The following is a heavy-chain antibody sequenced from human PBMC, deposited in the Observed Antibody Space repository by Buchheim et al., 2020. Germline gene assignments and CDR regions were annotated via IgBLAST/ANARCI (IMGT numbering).Heavy chain of an antibody. D-gene: IGHD3-3*01. CDR3: ARGGEITIFGVVTASDYYYGMDV. V-gene: IGHV4-31*03. Sequence: QVQLQESGPGLVKPSQTLSLTCTVSGCSISSGGYYWSWIRQHPGKGLEWIGYIYYSGSTYYNPSLKSRVTISVDTSKNQFSLKLSYVTAADTAVYYCARGGEITIFGVVTASDYYYGMDVWGQGTT. J-gene: IGHJ6*02. CDR2: IYYSGST. CDR1: GCSISSGGYY.